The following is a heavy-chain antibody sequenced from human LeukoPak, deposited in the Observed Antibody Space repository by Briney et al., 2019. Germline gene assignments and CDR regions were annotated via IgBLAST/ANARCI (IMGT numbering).Heavy chain of an antibody. CDR3: ARGGWGYSYGRSWEYYFDY. CDR1: GGSFSGYY. CDR2: INHSGST. Sequence: SETLSLTCAVYGGSFSGYYWSWIRQPPGKGLEWIGEINHSGSTNYNPSLMSRVTISVDTSKNQFSLKLSSVTAADTAVYYCARGGWGYSYGRSWEYYFDYWGQGTLVTVSS. J-gene: IGHJ4*02. D-gene: IGHD5-18*01. V-gene: IGHV4-34*01.